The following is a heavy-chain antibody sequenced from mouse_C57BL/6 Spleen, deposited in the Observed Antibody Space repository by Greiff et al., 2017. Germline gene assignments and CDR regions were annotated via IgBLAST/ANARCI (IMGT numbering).Heavy chain of an antibody. CDR3: ARGNYGYDDFDY. V-gene: IGHV1-50*01. CDR1: GYTFTSYW. CDR2: IDPSDSYT. J-gene: IGHJ2*01. Sequence: QVQLQQPGAELVKPGASVKLSCKASGYTFTSYWMQWVKQRPGQGLEWIGEIDPSDSYTNYNQKIKGKATLTVDTSSSTAYMQLSSLTSEDSAVYYCARGNYGYDDFDYWGQGTTLTVSS. D-gene: IGHD2-2*01.